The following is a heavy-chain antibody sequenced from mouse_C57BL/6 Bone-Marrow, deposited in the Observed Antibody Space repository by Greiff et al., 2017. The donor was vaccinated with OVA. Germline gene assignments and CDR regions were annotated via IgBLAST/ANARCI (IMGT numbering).Heavy chain of an antibody. V-gene: IGHV1-42*01. CDR2: VNPSTGGT. J-gene: IGHJ3*01. CDR1: GYSFTGYY. Sequence: VQLQQSGPELVKPGASVKISCQASGYSFTGYYMNWVKQSPEKSLEWIGEVNPSTGGTTYNQKFKANTTLTVDKSSSTSYMLLKSLTSEDAAVYYCAIRRYYGSSSLEAFADWGQGTLVTVSA. CDR3: AIRRYYGSSSLEAFAD. D-gene: IGHD1-1*01.